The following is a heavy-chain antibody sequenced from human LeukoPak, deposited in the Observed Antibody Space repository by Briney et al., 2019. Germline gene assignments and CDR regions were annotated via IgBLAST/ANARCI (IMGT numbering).Heavy chain of an antibody. Sequence: GGSLRLSCAASGFTFSSYAMSWVRRAPGKGLEWVSAISGSGGNTYYADSVKGRFTISRDNSKNTLYLQMNSLRAEDTAVYYCAREPTHRYCSSTSCYVHYFDYWGQGTLVTVSS. V-gene: IGHV3-23*01. CDR2: ISGSGGNT. CDR1: GFTFSSYA. D-gene: IGHD2-2*01. CDR3: AREPTHRYCSSTSCYVHYFDY. J-gene: IGHJ4*02.